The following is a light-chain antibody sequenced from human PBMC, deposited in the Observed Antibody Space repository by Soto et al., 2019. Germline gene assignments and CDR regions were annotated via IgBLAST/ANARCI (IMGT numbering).Light chain of an antibody. CDR2: YAS. Sequence: EIAVTQSRATLSLCPGMMATLSFGASQHISTNLAWYQQKPGQAPRLLIYYASTRATGIPDRFSGSGSGTEFTLTISSLQSEDIAVYYCQQYNNWPPNTFGQGTRLEIK. CDR3: QQYNNWPPNT. CDR1: QHISTN. V-gene: IGKV3-15*01. J-gene: IGKJ5*01.